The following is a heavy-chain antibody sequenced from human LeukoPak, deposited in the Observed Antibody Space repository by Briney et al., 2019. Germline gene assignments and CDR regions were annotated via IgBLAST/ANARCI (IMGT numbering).Heavy chain of an antibody. Sequence: SETLSLTCAVSGGSISSSSYYWGWIRQPPGKGLEWIGSIYYTGNTYYNPSLKSRVTISVDTSKNQFSLKLSSVTAADTAVYYCARGHPNYYYYYGMDVWGQGTTVTVSS. V-gene: IGHV4-39*01. J-gene: IGHJ6*02. CDR2: IYYTGNT. CDR3: ARGHPNYYYYYGMDV. CDR1: GGSISSSSYY.